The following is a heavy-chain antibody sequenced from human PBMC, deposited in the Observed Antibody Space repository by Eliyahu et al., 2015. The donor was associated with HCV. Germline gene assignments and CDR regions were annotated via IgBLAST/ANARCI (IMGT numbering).Heavy chain of an antibody. CDR3: AATDGRQKPFDS. J-gene: IGHJ4*02. CDR2: IDPDGDSL. V-gene: IGHV3-74*01. CDR1: GFNFTKYW. Sequence: EVQLLESGGGLVQPGESVRLSCAGSGFNFTKYWMHWVRQVPGKGLMWLSRIDPDGDSLIYANSVNGRFTVSRDNAKNTLYLHMNGLTVDDTAVYFSAATDGRQKPFDSWGQGTLVTVSS. D-gene: IGHD1-1*01.